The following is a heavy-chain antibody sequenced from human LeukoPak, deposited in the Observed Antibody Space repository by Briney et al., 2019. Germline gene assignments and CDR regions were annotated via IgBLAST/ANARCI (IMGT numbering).Heavy chain of an antibody. CDR1: GFTSDDYA. V-gene: IGHV3-43D*03. D-gene: IGHD1-26*01. Sequence: PGGSLRLSCAASGFTSDDYAMHWVRQAPGKGLEWVSLISWDGGSTYYADSVKGRFTISRDNSKNTLYLQMNSLRAEDTAVYYCAKVPQWGSFRFFDYWGQGTLVTVSS. J-gene: IGHJ4*02. CDR3: AKVPQWGSFRFFDY. CDR2: ISWDGGST.